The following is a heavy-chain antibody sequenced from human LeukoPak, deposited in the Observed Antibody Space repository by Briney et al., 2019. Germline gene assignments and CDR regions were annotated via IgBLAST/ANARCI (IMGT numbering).Heavy chain of an antibody. D-gene: IGHD3-16*01. CDR1: GFTFSGLH. J-gene: IGHJ4*02. Sequence: GGSLSRYTSAHGFTFSGLHRVRERQAQGRGRECVSLIGGSGADTYYADSVKGRFTISRDNSKNTLYLEMNSLTLEDTAVYYCVRRRGIGSPCYYGGQGTLVTVSS. CDR3: VRRRGIGSPCYY. CDR2: IGGSGADT. V-gene: IGHV3-23*01.